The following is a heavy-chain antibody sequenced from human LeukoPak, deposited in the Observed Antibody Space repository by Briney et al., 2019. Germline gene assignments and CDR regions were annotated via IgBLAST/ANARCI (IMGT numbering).Heavy chain of an antibody. Sequence: GGSLRLSCVASGFTFNNYWMSWVRQAPGKGLEWVANIKQDGSEKYYVDSVKGRFTISRDNAKNSLYLQVNNLTAEDTAIYYCARDSPRPKPATAPYYWGQGTLVTVSS. CDR3: ARDSPRPKPATAPYY. CDR2: IKQDGSEK. V-gene: IGHV3-7*05. J-gene: IGHJ4*02. CDR1: GFTFNNYW. D-gene: IGHD2-21*02.